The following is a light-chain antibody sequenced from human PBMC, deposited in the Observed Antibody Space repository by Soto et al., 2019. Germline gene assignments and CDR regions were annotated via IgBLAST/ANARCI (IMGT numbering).Light chain of an antibody. V-gene: IGKV2-24*01. Sequence: DVVLTQTPLSSPVTLGQPASISCRSSRSLVHSDGNTYLSWLHQRPGQPPKVLIYEVSNRFSGVPVRFSGSGAGTNFTLRISRVEAEDAGIYYCMQGTRFWTFGHGTKVEIK. CDR3: MQGTRFWT. CDR1: RSLVHSDGNTY. J-gene: IGKJ1*01. CDR2: EVS.